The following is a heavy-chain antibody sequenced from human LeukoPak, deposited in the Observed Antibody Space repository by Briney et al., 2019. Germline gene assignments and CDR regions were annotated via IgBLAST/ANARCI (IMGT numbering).Heavy chain of an antibody. CDR1: GFTFSSSA. V-gene: IGHV3-30*04. Sequence: QSGGSLRLSCAAPGFTFSSSAMSWVRQAPGKGLEWVAVISYDGSYKYYADAVKGRFTISRDNSKNTVNLQMNSLITEDTAVYYCANSYRSGWYVEFDYGGQGTLVTVSS. D-gene: IGHD6-19*01. CDR3: ANSYRSGWYVEFDY. J-gene: IGHJ4*02. CDR2: ISYDGSYK.